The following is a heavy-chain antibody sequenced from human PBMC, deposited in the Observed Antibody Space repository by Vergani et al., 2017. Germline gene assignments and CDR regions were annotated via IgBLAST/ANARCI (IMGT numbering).Heavy chain of an antibody. D-gene: IGHD3-10*01. CDR2: IQYDGSDI. J-gene: IGHJ4*02. CDR1: GFSFSNYN. V-gene: IGHV3-30*02. Sequence: VQLVESGGGLVQPGGSLRLSCVGSGFSFSNYNINWVRQAPGKGLEWVAFIQYDGSDIFYADFVEGRFTISRDNSKNSLYLQMRSLRFDDTAVYYCANEGSANRIRGWLDHWGQGALVTVSS. CDR3: ANEGSANRIRGWLDH.